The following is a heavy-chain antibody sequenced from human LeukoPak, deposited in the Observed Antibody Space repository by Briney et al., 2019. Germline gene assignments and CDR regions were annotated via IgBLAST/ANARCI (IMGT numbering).Heavy chain of an antibody. CDR3: AKSTFSVAATGDFDY. CDR1: GFTFSSHA. CDR2: ISASGGST. V-gene: IGHV3-23*01. Sequence: GGSLRLSSAASGFTFSSHAMSWVRQAPGKGLEWVSGISASGGSTHYADSVKGRFTISRDNSKSTLYLQMNSLRAEDTAVFYCAKSTFSVAATGDFDYWGQGTLVTISS. D-gene: IGHD1-26*01. J-gene: IGHJ4*02.